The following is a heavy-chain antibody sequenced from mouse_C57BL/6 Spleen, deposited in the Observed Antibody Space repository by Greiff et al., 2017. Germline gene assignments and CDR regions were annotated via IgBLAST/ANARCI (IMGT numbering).Heavy chain of an antibody. CDR2: IYPGDGDT. CDR3: ARPRLSRGAMDD. CDR1: GYAFSSYW. Sequence: QVQLKESGAELVKPGASVKISCKASGYAFSSYWMNWVKQRPGKGLEWIGQIYPGDGDTNYNGKFKGKATLTADKSSSTAYMQLSSLTSEASAVYFCARPRLSRGAMDDWGQGTSVTVSS. J-gene: IGHJ4*01. D-gene: IGHD1-1*01. V-gene: IGHV1-80*01.